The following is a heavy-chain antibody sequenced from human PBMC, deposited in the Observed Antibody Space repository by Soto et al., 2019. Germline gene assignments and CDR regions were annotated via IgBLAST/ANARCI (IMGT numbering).Heavy chain of an antibody. CDR1: GGSISSYY. V-gene: IGHV4-59*01. D-gene: IGHD3-10*01. J-gene: IGHJ6*02. CDR3: ARDPLTMVRGVRYYYGMDV. Sequence: PSETLSLTCTVSGGSISSYYWSWIRQPPGKGLEWIGYIYYSGSTNYNPPLKSRVTISVDTSKNQFSLKLSSVTAADTAVYYCARDPLTMVRGVRYYYGMDVWGQGTTVTVSS. CDR2: IYYSGST.